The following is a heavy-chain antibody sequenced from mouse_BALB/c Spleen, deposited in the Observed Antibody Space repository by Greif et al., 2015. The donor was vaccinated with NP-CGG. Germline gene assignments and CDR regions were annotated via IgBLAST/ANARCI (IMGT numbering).Heavy chain of an antibody. D-gene: IGHD1-1*01. CDR2: IDPSDSYT. Sequence: QVQLQQSGAELVKPGASVKMSCKASGYTFTSYWMHWVKQRPGQGLEWIGVIDPSDSYTSYNQKFKGKATLTVDTSSSTAYMQLSSLTSEDSAVYYCTRDYYGSSYGYAMDYWGQGTSVTVSS. J-gene: IGHJ4*01. CDR3: TRDYYGSSYGYAMDY. CDR1: GYTFTSYW. V-gene: IGHV1S127*01.